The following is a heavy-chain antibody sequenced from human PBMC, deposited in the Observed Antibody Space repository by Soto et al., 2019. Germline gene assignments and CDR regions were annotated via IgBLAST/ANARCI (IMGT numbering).Heavy chain of an antibody. Sequence: SETLSLTCTVSGGSISSYYWSWIRQPPGKGLEWIGYIYYSGSTNYNPSLKSRVTISVDTSKNQFSLKLSSVTAADTAVYYCARMQQLATSWFDPWGQGTLVTVYS. CDR1: GGSISSYY. CDR3: ARMQQLATSWFDP. V-gene: IGHV4-59*01. CDR2: IYYSGST. D-gene: IGHD6-13*01. J-gene: IGHJ5*02.